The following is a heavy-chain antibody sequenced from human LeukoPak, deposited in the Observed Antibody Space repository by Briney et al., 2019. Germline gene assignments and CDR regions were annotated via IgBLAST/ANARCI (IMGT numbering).Heavy chain of an antibody. J-gene: IGHJ4*02. V-gene: IGHV4-34*01. CDR3: ARQEYCSSTSCSDAGRRFDY. CDR2: INHSGST. CDR1: GGSFSGYY. Sequence: PSETLSLTCAVYGGSFSGYYWSWIRQPPGKGLEWIGEINHSGSTNYNPSLKSRVTISVDTSKNQFSLKLSSVTAADTAVYYCARQEYCSSTSCSDAGRRFDYWGQGTLVTVSS. D-gene: IGHD2-2*01.